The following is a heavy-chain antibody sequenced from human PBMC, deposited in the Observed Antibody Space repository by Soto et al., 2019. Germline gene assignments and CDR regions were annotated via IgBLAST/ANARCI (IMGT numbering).Heavy chain of an antibody. J-gene: IGHJ4*02. CDR2: IYFGGTT. V-gene: IGHV4-59*08. CDR3: ATRTVGSNAFFDT. Sequence: ETLSLTCSVSGASISSNYWSWVRHPPGKGLEWIGYIYFGGTTQSNPSLKSRAIISLDTSKNQFSLNLSSVTAADTAVYYCATRTVGSNAFFDTWGQGALVTVSS. CDR1: GASISSNY. D-gene: IGHD5-18*01.